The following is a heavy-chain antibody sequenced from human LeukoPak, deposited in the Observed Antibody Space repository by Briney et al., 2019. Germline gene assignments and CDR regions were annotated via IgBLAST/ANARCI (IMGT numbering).Heavy chain of an antibody. CDR2: INPNSGGT. D-gene: IGHD2-15*01. V-gene: IGHV1-2*02. CDR3: ARDDCSGGSCYFRSYYFDY. CDR1: GYTFTGYY. Sequence: ASVKVSCKASGYTFTGYYMHWVRQAPGQGLEWMGWINPNSGGTNYAQKFQGRVTMTRDTSISTAYMELSRLRSGDTAVYYCARDDCSGGSCYFRSYYFDYWGQGTLVTVSS. J-gene: IGHJ4*02.